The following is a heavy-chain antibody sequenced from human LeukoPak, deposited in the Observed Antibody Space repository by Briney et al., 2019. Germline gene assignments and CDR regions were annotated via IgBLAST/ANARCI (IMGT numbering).Heavy chain of an antibody. J-gene: IGHJ4*02. D-gene: IGHD5-12*01. Sequence: PSETLSLTCAVYGGSFSGHYWSWIRQPPGKGLEWIGEINDSGIPNCSLSLKSRVTISVDTSKNQFSLRVSSVTAADTAVYYCARVAYSGYEHFWGRGTLVGV. CDR1: GGSFSGHY. CDR3: ARVAYSGYEHF. V-gene: IGHV4-34*01. CDR2: INDSGIP.